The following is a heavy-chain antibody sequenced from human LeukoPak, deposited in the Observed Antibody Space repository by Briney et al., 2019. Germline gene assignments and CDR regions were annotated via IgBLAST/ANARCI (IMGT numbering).Heavy chain of an antibody. CDR3: ARRPTQYDCFDP. Sequence: SQTLSLTCAISGDSVSSNSVTWNWIRQFPSRGLEWLGKTYYRSTWYNDYAVSVRGRITVNPDTSKNQFSLHLNSVTPEDTAVYYCARRPTQYDCFDPWGQGILVTVSS. V-gene: IGHV6-1*01. D-gene: IGHD2-2*01. CDR2: TYYRSTWYN. CDR1: GDSVSSNSVT. J-gene: IGHJ5*02.